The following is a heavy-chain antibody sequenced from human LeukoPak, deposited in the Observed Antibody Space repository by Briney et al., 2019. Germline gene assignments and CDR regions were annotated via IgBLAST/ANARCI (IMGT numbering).Heavy chain of an antibody. V-gene: IGHV1-2*02. D-gene: IGHD2-15*01. J-gene: IGHJ4*02. CDR2: VDPKNGAT. CDR1: GYTFTDYY. Sequence: ASVNVSCKASGYTFTDYYFHWVRQAPGQGLEGMGFVDPKNGATNYAQKFQGRVTMTRDTSISTAYMELTSLRSDDSALYFCARLALSPTLDYWGQGTLVTVSS. CDR3: ARLALSPTLDY.